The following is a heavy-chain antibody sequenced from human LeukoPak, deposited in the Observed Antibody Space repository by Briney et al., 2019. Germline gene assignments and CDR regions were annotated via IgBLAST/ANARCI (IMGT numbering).Heavy chain of an antibody. CDR2: MNPNSGNT. J-gene: IGHJ4*02. V-gene: IGHV1-8*01. Sequence: ASVKVSCKASGYTSTSYDINWVRQATGQGLEWMGWMNPNSGNTGYAQKFQGRVTMTRNTSISTAYMELSSLRSEDTAVYYCARVPPSYDSSGYSGYWGQGTLVTVSS. CDR3: ARVPPSYDSSGYSGY. D-gene: IGHD3-22*01. CDR1: GYTSTSYD.